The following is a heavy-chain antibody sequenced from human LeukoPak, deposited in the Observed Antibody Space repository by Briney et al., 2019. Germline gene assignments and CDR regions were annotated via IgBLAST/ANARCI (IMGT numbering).Heavy chain of an antibody. D-gene: IGHD5-24*01. J-gene: IGHJ4*02. Sequence: PSETLSLTCTVYGGSISSYYWSWIRQPAGKGLECIGYIYYSGSTNYNPSLKSRVTISVDTSKNQFSLKLSSVTAADTAVYYCARVKRWLQLGYFDYWGQGTLVTVSS. CDR1: GGSISSYY. V-gene: IGHV4-59*01. CDR2: IYYSGST. CDR3: ARVKRWLQLGYFDY.